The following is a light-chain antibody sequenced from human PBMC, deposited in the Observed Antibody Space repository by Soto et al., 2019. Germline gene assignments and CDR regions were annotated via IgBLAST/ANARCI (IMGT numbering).Light chain of an antibody. CDR2: DSS. CDR1: QSISTW. CDR3: QQYDSFSIT. V-gene: IGKV1-5*01. J-gene: IGKJ5*01. Sequence: DIQMTQSPSTLPASVGDRVTITCRASQSISTWLAWYQQKSGRAPKLLIYDSSSLESGVPSRFSGSGSGTEFSLTISSLQPDDFATYFCQQYDSFSITFGQGTRLEIK.